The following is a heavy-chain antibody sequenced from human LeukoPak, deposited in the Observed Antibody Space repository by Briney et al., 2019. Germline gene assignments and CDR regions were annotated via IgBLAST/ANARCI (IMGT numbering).Heavy chain of an antibody. Sequence: PGGSLRLSCAASGFTFDDYGMSWVRQAPGKGLEWVSGINWNGGSTGYADSVKGRFTISRDNAKNSLYLQMNSLRAEDTALYYCAGRGYCSGGSYYSAAFDIWGQGTVVTVSS. V-gene: IGHV3-20*04. D-gene: IGHD2-15*01. J-gene: IGHJ3*02. CDR1: GFTFDDYG. CDR2: INWNGGST. CDR3: AGRGYCSGGSYYSAAFDI.